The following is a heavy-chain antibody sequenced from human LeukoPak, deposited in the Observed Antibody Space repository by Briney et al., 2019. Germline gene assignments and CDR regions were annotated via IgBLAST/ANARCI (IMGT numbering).Heavy chain of an antibody. V-gene: IGHV4-39*01. CDR3: ARRGYCSGGSCRQVDY. CDR1: GGSISSSSYY. J-gene: IGHJ4*02. Sequence: PSETLSLTCTVSGGSISSSSYYWGWIRQPPGKGLEWIGSIYYSGSTYYNPSLKSRVTISVDTSKNQFSLKLSSVTAADTAVYYCARRGYCSGGSCRQVDYWGQGTLVTVSS. D-gene: IGHD2-15*01. CDR2: IYYSGST.